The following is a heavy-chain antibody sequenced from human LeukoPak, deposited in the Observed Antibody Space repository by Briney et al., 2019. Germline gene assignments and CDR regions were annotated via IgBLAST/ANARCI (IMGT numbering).Heavy chain of an antibody. D-gene: IGHD1-26*01. CDR3: ARARTDSETGDSDAFDI. Sequence: SETLSLTCTVSGGSISSSSYYWGWIRQPPGKGLEWIGSIYYSGSTYYNRSLKSRVTISVDTSKNQFSLKLSSVTAADTAVYYCARARTDSETGDSDAFDIWGQGTMVTVSS. J-gene: IGHJ3*02. V-gene: IGHV4-39*07. CDR1: GGSISSSSYY. CDR2: IYYSGST.